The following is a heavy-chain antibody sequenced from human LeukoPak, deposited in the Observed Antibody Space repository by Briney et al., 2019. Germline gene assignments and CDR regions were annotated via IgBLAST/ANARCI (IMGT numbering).Heavy chain of an antibody. J-gene: IGHJ4*02. CDR2: IYYSGST. V-gene: IGHV4-59*01. D-gene: IGHD2/OR15-2a*01. CDR1: GGSISSYF. CDR3: ARGLRVGNTDTGYYFDY. Sequence: PSETLSLTCTVSGGSISSYFWSWIRQPPGKGLEWIGYIYYSGSTNYNPSLKRRVSISVDTSKSQFSLKLNSVTAADTAVYYCARGLRVGNTDTGYYFDYWGQGILVTVSS.